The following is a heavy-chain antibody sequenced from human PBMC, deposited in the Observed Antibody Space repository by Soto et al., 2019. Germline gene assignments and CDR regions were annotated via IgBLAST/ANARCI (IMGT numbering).Heavy chain of an antibody. J-gene: IGHJ4*02. CDR3: ARDYYDSRGYSDY. CDR2: IKQDGSEK. Sequence: GSLRLSCSASGFTFSSYLMSWVRQAPGKGLEWVANIKQDGSEKYYVDSVKGRFTISKDNAKNSLYLQMNSLRAEDTAVYYCARDYYDSRGYSDYWGQGTPVTVSS. CDR1: GFTFSSYL. D-gene: IGHD3-22*01. V-gene: IGHV3-7*03.